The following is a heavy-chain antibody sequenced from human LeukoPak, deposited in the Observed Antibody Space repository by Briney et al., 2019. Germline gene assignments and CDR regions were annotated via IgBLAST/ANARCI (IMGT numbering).Heavy chain of an antibody. V-gene: IGHV3-21*01. CDR1: GFTFSSYS. D-gene: IGHD6-13*01. CDR3: ARVSLGSWGWFDP. CDR2: ISSSSSYI. Sequence: PGGSLRLSCAASGFTFSSYSMNWVRQAPGKGLEWVSSISSSSSYIYYADSVKGRFTISRDNAKNSLYLQMNSLRAEDTAVYYCARVSLGSWGWFDPWGQGTLVTVSS. J-gene: IGHJ5*02.